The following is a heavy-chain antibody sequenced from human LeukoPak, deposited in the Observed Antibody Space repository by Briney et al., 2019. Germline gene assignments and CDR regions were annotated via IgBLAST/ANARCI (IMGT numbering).Heavy chain of an antibody. V-gene: IGHV3-74*01. CDR2: INGDGSST. CDR3: ARDLSSSWYAGGLDY. Sequence: GSLRLSCAASGFPFSNYWMQWVRQAPGKGLVWVSRINGDGSSTIYADSVKGRFTISRDNANNTLYLQMNSLRAEDTAVYYCARDLSSSWYAGGLDYWGQGILVTVSS. J-gene: IGHJ4*02. CDR1: GFPFSNYW. D-gene: IGHD6-13*01.